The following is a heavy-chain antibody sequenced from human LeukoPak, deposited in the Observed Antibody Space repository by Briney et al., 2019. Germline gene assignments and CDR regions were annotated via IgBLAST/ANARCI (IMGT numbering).Heavy chain of an antibody. V-gene: IGHV4-31*03. D-gene: IGHD3/OR15-3a*01. CDR3: ARVWAGYNRNFFDC. J-gene: IGHJ4*02. CDR2: IYYTGST. CDR1: GGSISSGGYY. Sequence: SETLSLTCTVSGGSISSGGYYWTWIRQHPGKGLEWIGYIYYTGSTDYNPSLKSRSTISVDTSKNQFPLKLSSVTAADTAVYYCARVWAGYNRNFFDCWGQGALVTVSS.